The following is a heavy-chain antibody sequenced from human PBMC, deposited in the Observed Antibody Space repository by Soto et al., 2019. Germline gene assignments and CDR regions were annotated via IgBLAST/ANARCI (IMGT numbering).Heavy chain of an antibody. CDR1: GFTFSSYW. D-gene: IGHD3-3*01. J-gene: IGHJ4*02. CDR3: ARDVNDFWSGYYGSSDY. V-gene: IGHV3-7*01. CDR2: IKQDGSEK. Sequence: PGGSLRLSCAASGFTFSSYWMSWVRQAPGKGLEWVANIKQDGSEKYYVDSVKGRFTIPRDNAKNSLYLQMNSLRAEDTAVYYCARDVNDFWSGYYGSSDYWGQGTLVTVSS.